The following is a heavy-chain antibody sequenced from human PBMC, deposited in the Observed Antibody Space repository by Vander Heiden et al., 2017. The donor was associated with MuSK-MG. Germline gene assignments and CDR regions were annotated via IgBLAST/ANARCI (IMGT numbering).Heavy chain of an antibody. CDR2: INHSGST. Sequence: QVQLQQWGAGLLKPSETLSLTCAVYGGSFSGYYWGWIRQPPGKGLEWIGEINHSGSTNYNPSLKSRVTISVDTSKNQFSLKLSSVTAADTAVYYCARGGHNDYSNVYYYYYYMDVWGKGTTVTVSS. V-gene: IGHV4-34*01. D-gene: IGHD4-4*01. CDR1: GGSFSGYY. J-gene: IGHJ6*03. CDR3: ARGGHNDYSNVYYYYYYMDV.